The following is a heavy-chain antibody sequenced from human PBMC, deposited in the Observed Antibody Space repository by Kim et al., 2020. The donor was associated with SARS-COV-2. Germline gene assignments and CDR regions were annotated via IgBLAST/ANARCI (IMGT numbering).Heavy chain of an antibody. CDR2: INPKTGGS. J-gene: IGHJ4*02. V-gene: IGHV1-2*04. CDR1: GYSFTAYY. D-gene: IGHD3-10*01. CDR3: AREYYSGLGAFDL. Sequence: ASVKVSCKASGYSFTAYYIHWVRQAPGQGLEWMGWINPKTGGSNFAQKFQGWVTLTTDTSFSTVSMDLSGLTNDASAVYYCAREYYSGLGAFDLWAQGTL.